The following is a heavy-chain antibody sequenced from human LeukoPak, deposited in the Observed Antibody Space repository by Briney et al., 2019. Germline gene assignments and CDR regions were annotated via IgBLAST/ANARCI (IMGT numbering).Heavy chain of an antibody. J-gene: IGHJ4*02. Sequence: PGGSLRLSCAASGFTFSDYSMNWVRQAPGKGLEWVSSISSSSSFIHYADSVKGRFTISRDNAKNSLYLQMISLRAEHTAVYYCARESYGYGPGFDYWGQGTLVTVSS. CDR1: GFTFSDYS. CDR2: ISSSSSFI. V-gene: IGHV3-21*01. D-gene: IGHD5-18*01. CDR3: ARESYGYGPGFDY.